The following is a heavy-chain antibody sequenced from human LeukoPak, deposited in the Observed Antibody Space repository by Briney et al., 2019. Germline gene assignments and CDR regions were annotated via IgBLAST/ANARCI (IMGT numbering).Heavy chain of an antibody. CDR2: INHSGST. V-gene: IGHV4-34*01. CDR1: GFIVSSNY. Sequence: GSLRLSCALSGFIVSSNYMSWIRQPPGKGLEWIGEINHSGSTNYNPSLKSRVTISVDTSKNQFSLKLSSVTAADTAVYYCARGSTVGVLYYYYYYMDVWGKGTTVTVSS. D-gene: IGHD4-11*01. J-gene: IGHJ6*03. CDR3: ARGSTVGVLYYYYYYMDV.